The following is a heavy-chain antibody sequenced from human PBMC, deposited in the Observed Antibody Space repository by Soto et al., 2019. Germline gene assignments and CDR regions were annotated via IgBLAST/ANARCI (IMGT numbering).Heavy chain of an antibody. CDR3: ASPRMTAIQFYYYYGMDV. CDR2: IIPIFGTA. CDR1: GGTFSSYA. V-gene: IGHV1-69*06. J-gene: IGHJ6*02. D-gene: IGHD5-18*01. Sequence: QVQLVQSGAEVKKPGSSVKVSCKASGGTFSSYAISWVRQAPGQGLEWMGGIIPIFGTANYAQKFQGRVTITADKSTSTAYMELSSLRPEDTAVYYCASPRMTAIQFYYYYGMDVWGQGTTVTVSS.